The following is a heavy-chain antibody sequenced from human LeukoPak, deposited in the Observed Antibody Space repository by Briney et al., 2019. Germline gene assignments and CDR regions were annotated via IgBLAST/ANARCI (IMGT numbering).Heavy chain of an antibody. V-gene: IGHV4-31*03. Sequence: SETLSLTCTVSGGPISSDDYYWSWIRQHPGRGLEWIGYIYYSGSTYYNPSLKSRVTISIDTSKNQFSLKLSSVTAADTAVYYCARAETPRNSYGYLDYWGQGTLVTVSS. D-gene: IGHD5-18*01. CDR2: IYYSGST. CDR3: ARAETPRNSYGYLDY. J-gene: IGHJ4*02. CDR1: GGPISSDDYY.